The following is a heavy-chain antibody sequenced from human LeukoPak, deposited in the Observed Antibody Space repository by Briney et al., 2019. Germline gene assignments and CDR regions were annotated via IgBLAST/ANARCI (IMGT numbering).Heavy chain of an antibody. CDR1: GGSISSYY. CDR2: IYYTGST. Sequence: SETLSLTCTVSGGSISSYYWSWIRQPPGKGLDWIGYIYYTGSTKYNPSLNSRVTISVDTSKNRFSLELRSVTAADTAVYYCTRVEVHGQSDYWGQGTLVTVSS. CDR3: TRVEVHGQSDY. J-gene: IGHJ4*02. V-gene: IGHV4-59*01. D-gene: IGHD1-1*01.